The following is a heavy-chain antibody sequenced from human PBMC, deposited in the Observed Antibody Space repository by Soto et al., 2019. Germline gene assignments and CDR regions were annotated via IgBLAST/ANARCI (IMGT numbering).Heavy chain of an antibody. CDR3: ARGVTIFGVVASPRGWFDP. V-gene: IGHV4-59*01. CDR1: GGSISSYY. D-gene: IGHD3-3*01. CDR2: IYYSGST. Sequence: PSETLSLTCTVSGGSISSYYWSWIRQPPGKGLEWIGYIYYSGSTNHNPSLKSRVTISVDTSKNQFSLKLSSVTAADTAVYYCARGVTIFGVVASPRGWFDPWGQGTLVTVSS. J-gene: IGHJ5*02.